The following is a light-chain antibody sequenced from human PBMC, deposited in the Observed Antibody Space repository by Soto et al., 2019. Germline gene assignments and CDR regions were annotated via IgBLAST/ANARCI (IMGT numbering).Light chain of an antibody. Sequence: EIVLTQSPGTLSLSPGERATLSYRASQSVSSSYLAWYQQKPGQAPRLLIYDASNRATGIPARFSGSGSGTDFTLTISSLEPEDFAVYYCQQRSNWLTFGGGTKVDIK. V-gene: IGKV3D-20*02. CDR2: DAS. CDR3: QQRSNWLT. CDR1: QSVSSSY. J-gene: IGKJ4*01.